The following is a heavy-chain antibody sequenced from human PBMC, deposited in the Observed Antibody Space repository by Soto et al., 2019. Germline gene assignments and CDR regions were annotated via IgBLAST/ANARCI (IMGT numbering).Heavy chain of an antibody. V-gene: IGHV3-30-3*01. CDR3: AVVGADI. J-gene: IGHJ4*02. CDR1: VFSFTNYI. Sequence: WWSLRLSCSASVFSFTNYIMHWFRQAPGKGLEWVAAILYDGSKTYYADSVKGRFTISRDSSKNTLYLQMNSLSAEDTAVYYCAVVGADIWGQGTLVTVSS. D-gene: IGHD2-15*01. CDR2: ILYDGSKT.